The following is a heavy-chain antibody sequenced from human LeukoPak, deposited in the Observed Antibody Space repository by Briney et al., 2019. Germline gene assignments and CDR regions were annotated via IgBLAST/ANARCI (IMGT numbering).Heavy chain of an antibody. CDR1: GFTVSSNE. CDR3: AKHIVVVVAATNY. J-gene: IGHJ4*02. CDR2: ISGGST. V-gene: IGHV3-38-3*01. Sequence: PGGSLRLSCAASGFTVSSNEMSWVRQAPGKGLEWVSSISGGSTYYADSVKGRFTISRDNSKNTLYLQMNSLRAEDTAVYYCAKHIVVVVAATNYWGQGTLVTVSS. D-gene: IGHD2-15*01.